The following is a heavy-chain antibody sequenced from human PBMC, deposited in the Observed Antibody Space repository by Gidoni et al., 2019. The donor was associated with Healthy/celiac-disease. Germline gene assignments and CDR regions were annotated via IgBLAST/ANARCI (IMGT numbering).Heavy chain of an antibody. CDR1: GGSIRSGGYY. D-gene: IGHD3-16*01. CDR2: IYYSGST. J-gene: IGHJ5*02. V-gene: IGHV4-31*03. CDR3: ARDHKQWGRGWFDP. Sequence: QVQLQESGPGLVKPSQTLSLTCTVPGGSIRSGGYYWSWIRQHQGKGLEWIGYIYYSGSTYYNPSRKSRVTISVDTSKNQFSLKLSSVTAADTAVYYCARDHKQWGRGWFDPWGQGTLVTVSS.